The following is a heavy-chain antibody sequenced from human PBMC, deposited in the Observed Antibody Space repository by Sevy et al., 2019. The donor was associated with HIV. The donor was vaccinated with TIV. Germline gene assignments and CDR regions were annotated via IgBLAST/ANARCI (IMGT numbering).Heavy chain of an antibody. CDR2: ISSSGSYI. J-gene: IGHJ4*02. Sequence: GGSVRLSCVASGFTFRSYTMKWVRQAPGKGLECVSSISSSGSYIYYADSVKGRFTISRDDAKNSLYLQMNTLRAEDAALYYCARVRPYDTRDFDYWGQGTLVTVSS. CDR3: ARVRPYDTRDFDY. CDR1: GFTFRSYT. V-gene: IGHV3-21*01. D-gene: IGHD3-22*01.